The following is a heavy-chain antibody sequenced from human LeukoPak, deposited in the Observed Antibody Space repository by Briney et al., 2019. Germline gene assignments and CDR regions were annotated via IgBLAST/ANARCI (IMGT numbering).Heavy chain of an antibody. CDR1: GGSISSYY. V-gene: IGHV4-59*01. CDR2: IYYSGST. Sequence: SETLSLTCTVSGGSISSYYWSWIRQPPGKGLEWIGYIYYSGSTNYNPSLKSRVTISVDTSKNQFSLKLSSVTAADTAVYYCASQDIVATMSIDYWGQGTLVTVSS. J-gene: IGHJ4*02. D-gene: IGHD5-12*01. CDR3: ASQDIVATMSIDY.